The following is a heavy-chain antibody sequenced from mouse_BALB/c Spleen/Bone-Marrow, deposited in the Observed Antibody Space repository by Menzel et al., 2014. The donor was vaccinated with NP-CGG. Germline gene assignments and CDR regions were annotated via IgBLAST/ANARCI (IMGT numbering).Heavy chain of an antibody. J-gene: IGHJ3*01. V-gene: IGHV1-54*01. Sequence: QVQLQQSGAELVRPGTSVKVSCKASGYAFTNYLIEWVKQRPGQGLEWIGVINPGSGGTNYNEKFKGKATLTADKSSSTDYIQLSSLTSDDSAVYFCARNANWLFAYWGQGTLVTVSA. D-gene: IGHD4-1*01. CDR1: GYAFTNYL. CDR3: ARNANWLFAY. CDR2: INPGSGGT.